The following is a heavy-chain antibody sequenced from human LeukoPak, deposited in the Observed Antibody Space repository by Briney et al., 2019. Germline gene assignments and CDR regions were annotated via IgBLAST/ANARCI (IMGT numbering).Heavy chain of an antibody. D-gene: IGHD6-13*01. CDR2: IKQDGSEK. V-gene: IGHV3-7*01. CDR3: ARDPEYSSSWYAFDY. Sequence: EGSLRLSCAASGFTFSSYWMSWVRQAPGKGLEWVANIKQDGSEKYYVDSVKGRFTISRDNAKNSLYLQMNSLRAEDTAVYYCARDPEYSSSWYAFDYWGQGTLVTVSS. CDR1: GFTFSSYW. J-gene: IGHJ4*02.